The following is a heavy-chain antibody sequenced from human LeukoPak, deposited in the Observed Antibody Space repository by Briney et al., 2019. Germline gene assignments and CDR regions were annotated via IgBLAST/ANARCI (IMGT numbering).Heavy chain of an antibody. Sequence: SQTLSLTCTVSGGSISSGDYYWSWIRQPPGKGLEWIGYIYYSGSTYYNPSLKSRVTISVDTSKNQFSLKLSSVTAADTAVYYCARVSIDYYGPGKIDYWGQGTLVTVSS. CDR3: ARVSIDYYGPGKIDY. V-gene: IGHV4-30-4*08. J-gene: IGHJ4*02. CDR2: IYYSGST. D-gene: IGHD3-10*01. CDR1: GGSISSGDYY.